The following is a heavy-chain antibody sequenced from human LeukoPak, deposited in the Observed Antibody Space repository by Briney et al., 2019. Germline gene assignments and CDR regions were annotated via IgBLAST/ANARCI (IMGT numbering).Heavy chain of an antibody. D-gene: IGHD3-3*01. CDR1: GGSISSSSYY. CDR2: IYYSGST. CDR3: ARQRVGEGDN. Sequence: ASETLSLICNVSGGSISSSSYYWGWIRQPPGKGLEWIGSIYYSGSTYYNPSLKSRVTISVDTSKNQFSLKLSSVTAADTAVYYCARQRVGEGDNWGQGTLVTVSS. J-gene: IGHJ4*02. V-gene: IGHV4-39*01.